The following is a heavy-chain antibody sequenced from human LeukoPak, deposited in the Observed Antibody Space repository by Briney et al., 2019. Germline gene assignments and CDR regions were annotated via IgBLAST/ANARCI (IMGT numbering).Heavy chain of an antibody. D-gene: IGHD6-13*01. J-gene: IGHJ4*02. CDR3: ARDESGIAAAGTANDY. CDR2: IIPILGIA. CDR1: GGTLSSYA. Sequence: SVKVSCKASGGTLSSYAISWVRQAPGQGLEWMGRIIPILGIANYAQKFQGRVTITADKSTSTAYMELSSLRSEDTAVYYCARDESGIAAAGTANDYWGQGTLVTVSS. V-gene: IGHV1-69*04.